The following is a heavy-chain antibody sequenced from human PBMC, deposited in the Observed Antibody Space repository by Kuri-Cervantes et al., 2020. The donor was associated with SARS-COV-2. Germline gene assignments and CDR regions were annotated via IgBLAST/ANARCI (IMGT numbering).Heavy chain of an antibody. CDR3: AKDRYQLLPPDAFDI. J-gene: IGHJ3*02. V-gene: IGHV3-7*03. CDR1: GFTFSSYW. D-gene: IGHD2-2*01. CDR2: IKHDGSER. Sequence: GGSLRLSCAASGFTFSSYWMSWVRQAPGKGLEWVANIKHDGSERFYVDSVKGRFTISRDNAKNSLYLQMNSLRAEDTAVYYCAKDRYQLLPPDAFDIWGQGTMVTVSS.